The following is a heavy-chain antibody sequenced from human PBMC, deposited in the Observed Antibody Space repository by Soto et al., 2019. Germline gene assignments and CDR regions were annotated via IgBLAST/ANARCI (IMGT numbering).Heavy chain of an antibody. V-gene: IGHV3-33*01. CDR1: GFTFSSYG. D-gene: IGHD2-15*01. Sequence: QVQLVESGGGVVQPGRSLRLSCAASGFTFSSYGMHWVRQAPGKGLEWVAVIWYDGSNKYYADYVKGRFTISRDNSKNTLYLQMNSLRAEDTAVYYCAREYCSGGSCYSCFDYWGQGTLVTVSS. J-gene: IGHJ4*02. CDR2: IWYDGSNK. CDR3: AREYCSGGSCYSCFDY.